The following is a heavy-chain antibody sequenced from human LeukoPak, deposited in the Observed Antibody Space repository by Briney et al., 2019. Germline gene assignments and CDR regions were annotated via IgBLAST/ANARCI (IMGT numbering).Heavy chain of an antibody. Sequence: GGSLRLSCAASGFTFSNYAMSWVRQAPGKGLEWVSSISGSGGSTYYADSVKGRFTISRDNSKNTLYLQMNSLRAEDTAVYYCARVLVGRSLYYFDYWGQGTLVTVSS. J-gene: IGHJ4*02. V-gene: IGHV3-23*01. CDR3: ARVLVGRSLYYFDY. CDR2: ISGSGGST. D-gene: IGHD2-8*02. CDR1: GFTFSNYA.